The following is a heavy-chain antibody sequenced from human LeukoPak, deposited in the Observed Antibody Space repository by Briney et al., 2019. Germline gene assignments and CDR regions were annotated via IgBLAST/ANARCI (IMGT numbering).Heavy chain of an antibody. Sequence: SETLSLTCTVSGGSISSSSYYWGWIRQPPGKGLEWIGSIYSVGSTYYNPPLKSRVTISVGTSKNQFSLKLNSVTDADTAVYYCAGPYSSSWPFDSWGQGTLATVSS. D-gene: IGHD6-13*01. CDR3: AGPYSSSWPFDS. J-gene: IGHJ4*02. V-gene: IGHV4-39*01. CDR1: GGSISSSSYY. CDR2: IYSVGST.